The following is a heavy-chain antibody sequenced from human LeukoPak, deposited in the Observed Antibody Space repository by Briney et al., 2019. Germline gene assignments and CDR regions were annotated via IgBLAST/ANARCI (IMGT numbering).Heavy chain of an antibody. CDR3: ARGSGGY. J-gene: IGHJ4*02. CDR2: INPNSGGT. Sequence: ASVKASCKASGYTFTGYYMHWVRQAPGKGLEWMGSINPNSGGTNYAQKFQGRVTITRDTTISTAYMELSRLRSDDTAVYYCARGSGGYWGQGTLVTVSS. V-gene: IGHV1-2*02. CDR1: GYTFTGYY. D-gene: IGHD2-15*01.